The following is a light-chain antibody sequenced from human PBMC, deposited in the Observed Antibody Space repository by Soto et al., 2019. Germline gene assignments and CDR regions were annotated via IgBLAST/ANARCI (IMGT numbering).Light chain of an antibody. CDR2: SNN. J-gene: IGLJ1*01. Sequence: QSVVTQPPSASGTPGQRVTISCSGGSSNIGSNTVNWYHQLPGTAPKVLIYSNNQRPSGVPDRFSGSKSGTSASLAISGLQSEDEADYYCAAWDASLSACVFGNGTKLTVL. V-gene: IGLV1-44*01. CDR3: AAWDASLSACV. CDR1: SSNIGSNT.